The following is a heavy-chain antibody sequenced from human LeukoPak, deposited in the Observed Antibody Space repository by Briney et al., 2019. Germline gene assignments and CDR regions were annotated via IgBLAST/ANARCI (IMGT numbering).Heavy chain of an antibody. D-gene: IGHD2-2*01. CDR1: GYTFTSYY. CDR2: INPSGGST. V-gene: IGHV1-46*01. J-gene: IGHJ4*02. Sequence: TSVKVSCKASGYTFTSYYMHWVRQAPGQGLEWMGIINPSGGSTSYAQKFQGRVTMTRDTSTSTVYMELSSLRSEDTAVYYCARDFDCSSTCCYDQGDYWGQGTLVTVSS. CDR3: ARDFDCSSTCCYDQGDY.